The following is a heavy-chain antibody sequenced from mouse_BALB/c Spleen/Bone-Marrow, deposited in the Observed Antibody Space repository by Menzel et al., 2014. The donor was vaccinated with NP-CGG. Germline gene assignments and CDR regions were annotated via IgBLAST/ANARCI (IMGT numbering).Heavy chain of an antibody. CDR3: ARDDGYS. J-gene: IGHJ3*01. Sequence: QVQLQQSGPELVKPGASVRISCKTSGYALSSSWMNWVKQRPGQGLEWIGRIYPGDGDTNYNGKFKGKATLTAYKSSSTAYMQLSSLTSVDSAVYFCARDDGYSWGQGTLVTVSA. CDR2: IYPGDGDT. V-gene: IGHV1-82*01. D-gene: IGHD2-3*01. CDR1: GYALSSSW.